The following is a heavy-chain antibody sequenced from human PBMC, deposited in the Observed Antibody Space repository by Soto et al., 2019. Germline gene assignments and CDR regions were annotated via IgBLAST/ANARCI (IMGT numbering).Heavy chain of an antibody. CDR2: IIPISDKT. D-gene: IGHD2-2*01. V-gene: IGHV1-69*01. CDR1: GGTFSSYA. J-gene: IGHJ6*02. Sequence: QVQLVQSGAEVKKPGSSVKVSCKASGGTFSSYAISWVRQAPGQGLEWMGGIIPISDKTNYAQKFQGRVSITADESTSTAYMERSSLRAEDTAVYYCARSQGSSTSLEIYYYYYYGMDVWGQGTTVTVSS. CDR3: ARSQGSSTSLEIYYYYYYGMDV.